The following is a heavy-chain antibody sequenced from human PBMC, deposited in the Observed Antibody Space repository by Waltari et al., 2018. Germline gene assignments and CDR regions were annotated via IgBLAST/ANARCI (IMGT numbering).Heavy chain of an antibody. CDR1: GGSISSSSYY. Sequence: QLQLQESGPGLVKPSETLSLTCTVSGGSISSSSYYWGWIRQPPGKGLEWIVSIYYSVSTDDNPSLQSRVTISVDTTKNQFYLKLSSVTAADTAVYYCARGVDFWSGYYTAFDYWGQGTLVTVSS. CDR2: IYYSVST. V-gene: IGHV4-39*07. CDR3: ARGVDFWSGYYTAFDY. J-gene: IGHJ4*02. D-gene: IGHD3-3*01.